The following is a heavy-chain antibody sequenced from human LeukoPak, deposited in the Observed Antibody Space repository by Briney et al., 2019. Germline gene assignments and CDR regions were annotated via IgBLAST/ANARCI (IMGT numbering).Heavy chain of an antibody. J-gene: IGHJ4*02. CDR1: GFTFSSYA. CDR2: ISGSGGST. D-gene: IGHD3-22*01. V-gene: IGHV3-23*01. Sequence: GGSLRLSCAASGFTFSSYAMSWVRQAPGKGLEWVSTISGSGGSTYYADSVKGRFTISRDNSKNTLYLQMNSLRAEDTAVYYCARDLERSYYDSSDYWGQGTLVTVSS. CDR3: ARDLERSYYDSSDY.